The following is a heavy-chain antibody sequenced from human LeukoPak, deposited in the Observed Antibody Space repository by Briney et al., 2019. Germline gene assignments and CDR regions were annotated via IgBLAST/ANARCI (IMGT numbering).Heavy chain of an antibody. D-gene: IGHD5-18*01. V-gene: IGHV4-34*01. CDR3: AARQRRGYSYGPYYFDY. CDR2: INHSGST. J-gene: IGHJ4*02. CDR1: GGSFSGYY. Sequence: KPSETLSLTCAVYGGSFSGYYWSWIRQPPGKGLEWSGEINHSGSTNYNPSLKSRVTISVDTSKNQFSLKLSSVTAADTAVYYCAARQRRGYSYGPYYFDYWGQGTLVTVSS.